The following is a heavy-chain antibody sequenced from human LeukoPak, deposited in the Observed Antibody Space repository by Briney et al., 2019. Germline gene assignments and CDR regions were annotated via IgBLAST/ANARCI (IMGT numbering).Heavy chain of an antibody. V-gene: IGHV4-34*01. CDR1: GGSFSGYY. CDR2: INHSGST. J-gene: IGHJ4*01. CDR3: ARGEHTNRLIVVVTATDLDY. D-gene: IGHD2-21*02. Sequence: PSETLSLTCAVYGGSFSGYYWSWIRQPPGKGLEWIGEINHSGSTNYNPSLKSRVTISVDTSKNQFSLKLSSVTAADTAVYYCARGEHTNRLIVVVTATDLDYWGHGTLVTVSS.